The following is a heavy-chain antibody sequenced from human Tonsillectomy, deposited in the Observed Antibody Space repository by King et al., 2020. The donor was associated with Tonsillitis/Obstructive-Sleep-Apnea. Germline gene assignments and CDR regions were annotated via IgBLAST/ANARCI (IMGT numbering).Heavy chain of an antibody. CDR1: GGSISSSSYY. CDR3: ARLVSTKWFDP. CDR2: IYYSGST. V-gene: IGHV4-39*01. J-gene: IGHJ5*02. Sequence: LQLQESGPGLVKPSETLSLTCTVSGGSISSSSYYWGWIRQPPGKGLEWIGSIYYSGSTYYNPSLKSRVTISVDTSKNQFSLKLSSMTAADTAVYYCARLVSTKWFDPWGQGTLVTVSS. D-gene: IGHD6-13*01.